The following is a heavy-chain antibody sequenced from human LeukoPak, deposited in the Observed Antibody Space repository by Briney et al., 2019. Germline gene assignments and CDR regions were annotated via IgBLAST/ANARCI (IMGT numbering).Heavy chain of an antibody. D-gene: IGHD6-13*01. CDR2: IKQDGSEK. V-gene: IGHV3-7*01. CDR1: GFTFSTYW. Sequence: GGSLRLSCAASGFTFSTYWMSWVRQAPGKGLEWVANIKQDGSEKYYVDSVKGRFTISRDNAKNSLYLQMNSLRSEDTAMYYCARDSAGNDYWGQGTLVTVSS. CDR3: ARDSAGNDY. J-gene: IGHJ4*02.